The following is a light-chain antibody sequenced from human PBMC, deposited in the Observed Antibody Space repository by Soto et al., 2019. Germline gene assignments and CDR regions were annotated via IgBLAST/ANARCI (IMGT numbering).Light chain of an antibody. J-gene: IGKJ5*01. CDR3: QQCYSTPIT. CDR2: AAS. V-gene: IGKV1-39*01. Sequence: DIQMTQSPYSLSAFVGDRVTITCRASQSIASYLNWYQQKPGKAPKFLIYAASSLQSWGPARFSGSGSGTDFTLTISSRQPEDFATYYCQQCYSTPITFGRGTRLEIK. CDR1: QSIASY.